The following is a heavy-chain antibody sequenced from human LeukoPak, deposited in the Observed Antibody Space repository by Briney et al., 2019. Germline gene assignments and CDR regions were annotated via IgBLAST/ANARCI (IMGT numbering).Heavy chain of an antibody. CDR2: IIPIFGTA. D-gene: IGHD2-2*01. J-gene: IGHJ4*02. V-gene: IGHV1-69*01. Sequence: GASVKVSCKASGGTFSSYAISWVRQAPGQGLEWMGGIIPIFGTANYAQKFQGRVTITADESTSTAYMELRSLRSDDTAVYYCARGYCSSTSCYWFDYWGQGTLVTVSS. CDR3: ARGYCSSTSCYWFDY. CDR1: GGTFSSYA.